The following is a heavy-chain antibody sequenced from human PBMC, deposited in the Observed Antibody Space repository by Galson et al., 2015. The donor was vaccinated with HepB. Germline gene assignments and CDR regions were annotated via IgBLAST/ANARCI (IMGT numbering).Heavy chain of an antibody. J-gene: IGHJ4*02. V-gene: IGHV3-23*01. CDR2: ISGSGGST. Sequence: SLRLSCAASGFTFSSYAMSWVRQAPGKGLEWVSAISGSGGSTYYADSVKGRFTISRDNSKNTLYLQMNSLRAEDTAVYYCAKGVYYGSGSYYVFDYWGQGTLVTVSS. D-gene: IGHD3-10*01. CDR3: AKGVYYGSGSYYVFDY. CDR1: GFTFSSYA.